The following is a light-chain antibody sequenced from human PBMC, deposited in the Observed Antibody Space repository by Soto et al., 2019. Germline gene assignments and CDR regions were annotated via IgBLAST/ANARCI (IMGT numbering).Light chain of an antibody. CDR2: EVS. J-gene: IGLJ2*01. Sequence: QSVLPQPASVSGSPGQSITISCTGTSTDVGTYNLVSWYQHHPGKAPKLIIYEVSKRPSGVSNRFSGSKSGNTASLTISGLQAEDEADYYCCSYAGSSTLFGGGTKVTVL. V-gene: IGLV2-23*02. CDR1: STDVGTYNL. CDR3: CSYAGSSTL.